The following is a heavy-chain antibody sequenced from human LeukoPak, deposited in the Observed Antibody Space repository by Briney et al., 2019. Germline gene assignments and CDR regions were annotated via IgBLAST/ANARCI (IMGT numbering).Heavy chain of an antibody. D-gene: IGHD5-18*01. V-gene: IGHV3-21*01. Sequence: PGGSLRLSCTTSGFTFSSYAMHWVRQAPGKGLEWVSSISSTTSYIYYADSVKGRFTISRDNAKNSLYLQMSSLRAEDTAVYYCAKTSMVMNFDYWGQGTLVTVSS. CDR3: AKTSMVMNFDY. J-gene: IGHJ4*02. CDR1: GFTFSSYA. CDR2: ISSTTSYI.